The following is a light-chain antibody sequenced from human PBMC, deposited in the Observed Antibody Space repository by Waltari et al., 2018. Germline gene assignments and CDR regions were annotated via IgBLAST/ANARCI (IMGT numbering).Light chain of an antibody. Sequence: EIVLTQSPGTLSLSPGERATLSCRARQSVSSSYLAWYQQKPGQAPRLLIYGASSRATGIPDRFSGSGSGPDFTLTISSLEPEDFAVYYCQQYGSSPYTFGQGTKLEIK. V-gene: IGKV3-20*01. CDR3: QQYGSSPYT. J-gene: IGKJ2*01. CDR2: GAS. CDR1: QSVSSSY.